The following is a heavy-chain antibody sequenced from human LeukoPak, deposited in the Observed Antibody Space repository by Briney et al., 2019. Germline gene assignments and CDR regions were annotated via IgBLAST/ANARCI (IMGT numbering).Heavy chain of an antibody. Sequence: SETLSLTCTVSGGSISSSSYYWGWIRQPPGKGLEWIGSIYYSGSTYYNPSLKSRVTISVDTSKNQFSLKLSSVTAADTAVYYCARDQYEAGVAATFDIWGQGTMVTVSS. CDR3: ARDQYEAGVAATFDI. V-gene: IGHV4-39*07. CDR2: IYYSGST. CDR1: GGSISSSSYY. D-gene: IGHD2-15*01. J-gene: IGHJ3*02.